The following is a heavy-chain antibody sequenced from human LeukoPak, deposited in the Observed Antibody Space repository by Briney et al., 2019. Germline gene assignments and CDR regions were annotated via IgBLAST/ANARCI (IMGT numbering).Heavy chain of an antibody. Sequence: GGSLRLSCAASGFTFSDYYMSWIRQAPGKGLQWVSYISSSGSTIYYADSVKGRFTISRDNVKNSLYLQMNSLRAEDTAVYYCARRSASTYWYFDLWGRGTLVTVSS. CDR2: ISSSGSTI. J-gene: IGHJ2*01. V-gene: IGHV3-11*01. CDR3: ARRSASTYWYFDL. D-gene: IGHD2-2*01. CDR1: GFTFSDYY.